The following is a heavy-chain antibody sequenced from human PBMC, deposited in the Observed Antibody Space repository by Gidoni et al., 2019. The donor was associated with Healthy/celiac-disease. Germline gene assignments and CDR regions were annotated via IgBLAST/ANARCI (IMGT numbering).Heavy chain of an antibody. V-gene: IGHV1-69*08. CDR1: GGTFSSYT. CDR2: IIPILGIA. Sequence: QVQLVQSGAEVKKPGSSVKVSCKASGGTFSSYTISWVRQAPGQGLEWMGRIIPILGIANYAQKFQGRVTITADKSTSTAYMELSSLRSEDTAVYYCARDRVFGVAAMVTAKVDWFDPWGQGTLVTVSS. CDR3: ARDRVFGVAAMVTAKVDWFDP. J-gene: IGHJ5*02. D-gene: IGHD2-15*01.